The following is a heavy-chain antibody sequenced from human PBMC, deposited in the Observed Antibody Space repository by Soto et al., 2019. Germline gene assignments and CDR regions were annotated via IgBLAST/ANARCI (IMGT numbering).Heavy chain of an antibody. CDR1: GCSIISLA. D-gene: IGHD2-15*01. J-gene: IGHJ6*03. V-gene: IGHV3-23*01. CDR2: ISDSGST. Sequence: RHSCAAAGCSIISLAMSWVRQAPGKGLEWVSTISDSGSTYYADSVKGRFTISRDISKNTLYVQMSSLRAEDTAVYYCAKGGEGYCSGTSCLYHMDAWGKGTTVTVSS. CDR3: AKGGEGYCSGTSCLYHMDA.